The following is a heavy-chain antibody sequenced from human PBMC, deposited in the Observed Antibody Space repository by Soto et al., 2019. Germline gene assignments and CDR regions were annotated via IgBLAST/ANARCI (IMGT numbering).Heavy chain of an antibody. CDR1: GYTFTSYD. V-gene: IGHV1-8*01. J-gene: IGHJ6*02. Sequence: QVQLVQSGAEVKKPGASVKVSCKASGYTFTSYDINWVRQATGQGLEWMGWMNPNSGNTGYAQKFQGRVTMTRNTSISTAYMELSSLRSEVTAVYYCARGQRGWLQYYCYYGMDVWGQGTTVTVSS. D-gene: IGHD5-12*01. CDR3: ARGQRGWLQYYCYYGMDV. CDR2: MNPNSGNT.